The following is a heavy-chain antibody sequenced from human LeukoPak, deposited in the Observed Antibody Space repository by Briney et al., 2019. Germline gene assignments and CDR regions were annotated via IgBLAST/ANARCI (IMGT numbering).Heavy chain of an antibody. CDR1: GYSFPSYG. CDR2: ISAYNGYT. V-gene: IGHV1-18*01. CDR3: ARGGTSGWRTPNDDY. J-gene: IGHJ4*02. Sequence: GASVKVSCKASGYSFPSYGISWVRQAPGQGLEWMGWISAYNGYTNYAQKLQGRVTMTTDTSTNTVYMELRSLRSDDTAVYYCARGGTSGWRTPNDDYWGQGTLVTVS. D-gene: IGHD6-19*01.